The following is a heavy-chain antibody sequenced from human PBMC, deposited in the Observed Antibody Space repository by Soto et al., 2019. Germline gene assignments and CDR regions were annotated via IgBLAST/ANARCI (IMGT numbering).Heavy chain of an antibody. D-gene: IGHD3-22*01. V-gene: IGHV3-23*01. CDR3: AKDLAPPGITMIVVVITDYGMDV. Sequence: GGSLRLSCAASGFTFSSYAMSWVRQAPGKGLEWVSAISGSGGSTYYADSVKGRFTISRDNSKNTLYLQMNSLRAEDTAVYYCAKDLAPPGITMIVVVITDYGMDVWGQGTTVTVSS. J-gene: IGHJ6*02. CDR1: GFTFSSYA. CDR2: ISGSGGST.